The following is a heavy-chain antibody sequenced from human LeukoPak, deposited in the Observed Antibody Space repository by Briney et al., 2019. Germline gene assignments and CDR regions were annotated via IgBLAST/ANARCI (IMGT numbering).Heavy chain of an antibody. Sequence: PSETLSLTCTVSGGSISSYYWSWIRQPPGKGLEWIGYIYFRGSTNYNPSLKSRVTISADTFKNQFSLKLRSVTAADTAVYYCARGQYNYYYYMDVWGKGTTVTVSS. CDR3: ARGQYNYYYYMDV. CDR1: GGSISSYY. CDR2: IYFRGST. V-gene: IGHV4-59*01. J-gene: IGHJ6*03.